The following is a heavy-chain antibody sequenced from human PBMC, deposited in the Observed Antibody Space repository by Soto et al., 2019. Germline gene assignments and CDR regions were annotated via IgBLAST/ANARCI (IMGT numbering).Heavy chain of an antibody. J-gene: IGHJ6*02. CDR3: ARDLKSDSYVVYRNYYYYYGMDV. V-gene: IGHV3-33*01. D-gene: IGHD5-18*01. CDR1: GFTFSSYG. CDR2: IWYDGSNK. Sequence: QVQLVESGGGVVQPGRSLRLSCAASGFTFSSYGMHWVRQAPGKGLEWVAVIWYDGSNKYYADSVKGRFTISRDNSKNTLYLQMNSLRAEDTAVYYCARDLKSDSYVVYRNYYYYYGMDVWGQGTTVTVSS.